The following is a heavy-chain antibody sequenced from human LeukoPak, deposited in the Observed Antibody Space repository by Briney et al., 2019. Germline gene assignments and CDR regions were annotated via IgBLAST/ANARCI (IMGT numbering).Heavy chain of an antibody. J-gene: IGHJ5*02. CDR1: GGSFSGYY. CDR3: ARIMHLGYCSSTSCYTWFDP. CDR2: INHSGST. V-gene: IGHV4-34*01. D-gene: IGHD2-2*02. Sequence: PSETLSLTCTVYGGSFSGYYWSWIRQPPGKGLEWIGEINHSGSTNYNPSLKSRVTISVDTSKNQFSLKLSSVTAADTAVYYCARIMHLGYCSSTSCYTWFDPWGQGTLVTVSS.